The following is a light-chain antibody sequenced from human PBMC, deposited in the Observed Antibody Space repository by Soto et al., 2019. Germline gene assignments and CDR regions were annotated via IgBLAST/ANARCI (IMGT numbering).Light chain of an antibody. Sequence: EIVLTQSPGTLSLSPGERATLSCRASQSVSSNYLAWYQQKPGQAPRLLMYDASSRATGIPDRFSGSGSGTDFTLTISRPEPEDFAVYYCHQRSSWPLTFGGGTKV. CDR2: DAS. CDR1: QSVSSNY. V-gene: IGKV3D-20*02. CDR3: HQRSSWPLT. J-gene: IGKJ4*01.